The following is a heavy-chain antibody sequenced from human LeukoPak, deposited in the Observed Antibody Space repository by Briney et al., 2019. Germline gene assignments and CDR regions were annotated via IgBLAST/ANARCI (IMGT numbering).Heavy chain of an antibody. CDR2: LYSDGNT. CDR1: GFTLITND. Sequence: GGSLRLSCAASGFTLITNDMTWVRQAPGNGVEWVSGLYSDGNTKYADSVQGRFTISSDNSTNTLYLEMNSLSPDDTAVYYCARGVEPLAANTLAYWGQGTLVTVSS. CDR3: ARGVEPLAANTLAY. V-gene: IGHV3-53*01. D-gene: IGHD1-14*01. J-gene: IGHJ4*02.